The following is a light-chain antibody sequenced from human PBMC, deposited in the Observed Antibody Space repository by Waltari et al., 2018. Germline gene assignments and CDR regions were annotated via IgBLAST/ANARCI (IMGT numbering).Light chain of an antibody. Sequence: QSALTQPRSVSGSPGQSVTISCTGTSRDVGGYNYVSWYQHTPGKAPKLMIYDVTKRPSGVPVRFSGSKSGNMASLTISGLQPEDEADYYCYSYAGIDDWVFGGGTKLTVL. CDR1: SRDVGGYNY. V-gene: IGLV2-11*01. J-gene: IGLJ3*02. CDR2: DVT. CDR3: YSYAGIDDWV.